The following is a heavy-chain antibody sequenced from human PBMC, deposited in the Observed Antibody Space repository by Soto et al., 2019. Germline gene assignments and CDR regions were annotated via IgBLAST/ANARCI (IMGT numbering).Heavy chain of an antibody. CDR2: ISSSSSYI. D-gene: IGHD3-3*01. Sequence: AGWSLRLSCAASGFTFSSYSMNWVRQAPGKGLEWVSSISSSSSYIYYADSVKGRFTISRDNAKNSLYLQMNSLRAEDTAVYYCARPGDYDFWSGYLWGQGTLVTVSS. CDR1: GFTFSSYS. J-gene: IGHJ4*02. CDR3: ARPGDYDFWSGYL. V-gene: IGHV3-21*01.